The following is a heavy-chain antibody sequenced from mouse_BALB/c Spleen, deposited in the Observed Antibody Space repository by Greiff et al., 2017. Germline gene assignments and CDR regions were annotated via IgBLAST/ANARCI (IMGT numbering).Heavy chain of an antibody. J-gene: IGHJ2*01. CDR1: GFTFSDYY. CDR3: AREIFDY. Sequence: EVQGVESGGGLVKPGGSLKLSCAASGFTFSDYYMYWVRQTPEKRLEWVATISDGGSYTYYPDSVKGRFTISRDNAKNNLYLQMSSLKSEDTAMYYCAREIFDYWGQGTTLTVSS. V-gene: IGHV5-4*02. CDR2: ISDGGSYT.